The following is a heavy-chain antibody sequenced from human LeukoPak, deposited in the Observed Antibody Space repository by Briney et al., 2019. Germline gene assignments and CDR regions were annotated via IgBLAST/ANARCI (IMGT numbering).Heavy chain of an antibody. CDR1: GFTFSSYG. Sequence: PGGSLRLSCAASGFTFSSYGMHWVRQAPGKGLEYVSAISSNGGSTYYADSVKGRFTISRDNSKNTLYLQMSSLRAEDTAVYYCVKSVYDSSGSPDYWGQGTLVTVSS. V-gene: IGHV3-64D*09. CDR2: ISSNGGST. J-gene: IGHJ4*02. D-gene: IGHD3-22*01. CDR3: VKSVYDSSGSPDY.